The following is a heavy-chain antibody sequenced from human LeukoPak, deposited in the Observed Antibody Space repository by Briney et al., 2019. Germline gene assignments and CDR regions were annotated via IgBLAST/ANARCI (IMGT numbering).Heavy chain of an antibody. D-gene: IGHD3-10*01. CDR1: GGSFSGYY. V-gene: IGHV4-34*01. CDR3: ARGARGTMVRGVPNWFDP. CDR2: INHSGST. J-gene: IGHJ5*02. Sequence: SETLSLTCAVYGGSFSGYYWSWIRQPPGKGLEWIGEINHSGSTNYNPSLKRRVTISVDTSKNQFSLKLSSVTAADTAVYYCARGARGTMVRGVPNWFDPWGQGTLVTVSS.